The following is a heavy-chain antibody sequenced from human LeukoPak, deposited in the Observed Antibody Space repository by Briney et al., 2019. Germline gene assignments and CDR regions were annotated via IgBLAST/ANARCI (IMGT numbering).Heavy chain of an antibody. CDR1: GGSISSYY. CDR3: ARGLYYYGSGHPGYYYYYMDV. CDR2: IYTSGST. D-gene: IGHD3-10*01. Sequence: SETLSLTCTVPGGSISSYYWSWIRQPPGKGLEWIGYIYTSGSTNYNPSLKSRVTISVDTSKNQFSLKLSSVTAADTAVYYCARGLYYYGSGHPGYYYYYMDVWGKGTTVTVSS. V-gene: IGHV4-4*09. J-gene: IGHJ6*03.